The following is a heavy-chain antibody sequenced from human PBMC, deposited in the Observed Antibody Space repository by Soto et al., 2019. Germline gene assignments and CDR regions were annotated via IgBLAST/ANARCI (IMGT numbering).Heavy chain of an antibody. J-gene: IGHJ6*02. V-gene: IGHV1-69*04. CDR1: GYTFTNNY. CDR3: ARVSGYSGYVDYYYGMDV. D-gene: IGHD5-12*01. CDR2: IIPIGGRG. Sequence: SVKVSCKPSGYTFTNNYVLWVRQAPGQGLEWMGRIIPIGGRGNYAQKFQGRVTITADKSTSTAYMELSSLRSEDTAVYYCARVSGYSGYVDYYYGMDVWGQGTTVTVSS.